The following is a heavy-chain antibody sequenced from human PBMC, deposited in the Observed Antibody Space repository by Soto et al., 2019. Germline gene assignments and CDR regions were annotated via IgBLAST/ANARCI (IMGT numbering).Heavy chain of an antibody. D-gene: IGHD6-13*01. Sequence: GFSVKVSSKASGGTICSDRINWVRQAPGQGREWVGGIVAIRRTADYAHTFQGRGSIPADECARTSYMQLRSLTSQDTAVYYCVRDSGAKLSSSWGQGTLVTVSS. CDR2: IVAIRRTA. V-gene: IGHV1-69*13. CDR3: VRDSGAKLSSS. CDR1: GGTICSDR. J-gene: IGHJ4*02.